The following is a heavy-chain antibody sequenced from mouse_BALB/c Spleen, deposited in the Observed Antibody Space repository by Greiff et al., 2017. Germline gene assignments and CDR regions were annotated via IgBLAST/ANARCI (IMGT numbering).Heavy chain of an antibody. CDR3: ARSELGFDD. D-gene: IGHD4-1*01. V-gene: IGHV3-2*02. CDR2: ISYSGST. Sequence: VQLKESGPGLVKPSQSLSLTCTVTGYSITSDYAWNWIRQFPGNKLEWMGYISYSGSTSYNPSLKSRISITRDTSKNQFFLQLNSVTTEDTATYYCARSELGFDDWGQGTTLTVSS. J-gene: IGHJ2*01. CDR1: GYSITSDYA.